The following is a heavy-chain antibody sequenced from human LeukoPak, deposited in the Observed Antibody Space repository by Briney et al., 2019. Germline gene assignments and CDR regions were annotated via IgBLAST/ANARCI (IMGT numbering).Heavy chain of an antibody. J-gene: IGHJ4*02. D-gene: IGHD1-14*01. Sequence: ASVKVSCKASGYTFTDYYIHWVRQAPGQGLEWMGWINPNSGGTNYTQKFQGRVTMTRDTSISTAYLELNRLTSDDTAVYFCARFLARYGNLDYWGRGILVTVSS. CDR1: GYTFTDYY. CDR3: ARFLARYGNLDY. CDR2: INPNSGGT. V-gene: IGHV1-2*02.